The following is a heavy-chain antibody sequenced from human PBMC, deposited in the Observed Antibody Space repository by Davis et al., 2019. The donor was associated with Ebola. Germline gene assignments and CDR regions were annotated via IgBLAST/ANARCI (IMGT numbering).Heavy chain of an antibody. CDR2: IYPGDSDT. V-gene: IGHV5-51*01. Sequence: GGSLRLSCKGSGYSFTSYWIGWVRQLPGKGLEWMGIIYPGDSDTRYSPSFQGQVTISADKSISTAYLQWSSLKASDTAMYYCARSGFCSSTSCSSRGGFDYWGQGTLVTVSS. J-gene: IGHJ4*02. CDR3: ARSGFCSSTSCSSRGGFDY. CDR1: GYSFTSYW. D-gene: IGHD2-2*01.